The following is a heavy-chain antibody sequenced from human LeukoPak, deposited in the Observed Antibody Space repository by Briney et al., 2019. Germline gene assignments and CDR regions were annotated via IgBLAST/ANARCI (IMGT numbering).Heavy chain of an antibody. V-gene: IGHV3-64*01. J-gene: IGHJ5*02. CDR2: ISSNGGST. CDR3: ARDSRTSQWLRETRWFDP. D-gene: IGHD5-12*01. CDR1: GFTVSSYA. Sequence: GGSLRLSCAASGFTVSSYAMHWVRQAPGKGLEYVSAISSNGGSTYYANSVKGRFTISRDNSKNTLYLQMGSLRAEDMAVYYCARDSRTSQWLRETRWFDPWGQGTLVTVSS.